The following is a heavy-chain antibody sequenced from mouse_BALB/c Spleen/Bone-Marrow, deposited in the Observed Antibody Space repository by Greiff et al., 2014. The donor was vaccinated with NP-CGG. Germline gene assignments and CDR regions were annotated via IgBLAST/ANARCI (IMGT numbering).Heavy chain of an antibody. J-gene: IGHJ2*01. CDR2: IDPANGNT. CDR1: GFNIKDTY. Sequence: VQLQQSGAELVKPGASVKLSCTASGFNIKDTYMHWVKQRPEQGLEWIGRIDPANGNTKYDPKFQGKATITADASSNTAYLQLSSRTTEDTAVYYCARGCYDYDLDYWGQGTTLTVSS. V-gene: IGHV14-3*02. CDR3: ARGCYDYDLDY. D-gene: IGHD2-4*01.